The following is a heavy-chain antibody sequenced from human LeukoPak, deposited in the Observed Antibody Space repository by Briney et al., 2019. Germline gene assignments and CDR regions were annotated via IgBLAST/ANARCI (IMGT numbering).Heavy chain of an antibody. CDR3: ARDGSYKFDY. J-gene: IGHJ4*02. Sequence: GGSLRLSCAASGLTFSSAWMHWVRQTPGKGLVWVSRIQSDGTTTYADSVRGRFTISRDNAKNTLYLQMNNLRAEDTAVYYCARDGSYKFDYWGQGTLVTVAS. V-gene: IGHV3-74*01. CDR1: GLTFSSAW. CDR2: IQSDGTT. D-gene: IGHD1-26*01.